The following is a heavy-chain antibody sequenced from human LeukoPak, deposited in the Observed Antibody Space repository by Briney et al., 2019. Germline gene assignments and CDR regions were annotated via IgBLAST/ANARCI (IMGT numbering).Heavy chain of an antibody. J-gene: IGHJ4*02. CDR1: GFTFSNYL. CDR3: AMALDY. V-gene: IGHV3-23*01. CDR2: ISHSGSSI. Sequence: GGSLRLSCVASGFTFSNYLMNWVRQAPEKGLEWVSGISHSGSSIYYADSVKGRFTISRDNSKNTLYLQMDRLRVEDTAVYYCAMALDYWGQGTLVTVSS.